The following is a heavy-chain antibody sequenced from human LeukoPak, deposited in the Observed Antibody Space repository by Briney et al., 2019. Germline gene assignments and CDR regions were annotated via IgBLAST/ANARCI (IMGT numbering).Heavy chain of an antibody. CDR1: GDYFNSAGYY. J-gene: IGHJ4*02. D-gene: IGHD5-18*01. V-gene: IGHV4-31*03. CDR3: AREREDTDVAYYFDY. CDR2: IYYSGST. Sequence: PSETLSLTCTVSGDYFNSAGYYWTWIRQHPGKGLEWIGYIYYSGSTHYNPSLKSRVTMSIDTSKSQFSLNLSSVTAADTAVYYCAREREDTDVAYYFDYWGQGTLVTVSS.